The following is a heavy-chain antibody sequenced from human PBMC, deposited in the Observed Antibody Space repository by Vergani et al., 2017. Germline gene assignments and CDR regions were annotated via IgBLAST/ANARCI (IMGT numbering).Heavy chain of an antibody. V-gene: IGHV4-61*02. CDR2: IYGSGNI. Sequence: QVQLQESGPGLVKPSQTLSLTCRVSGVSVSSTAFYWNWIRQPAGKGLEWIGRIYGSGNINYNPSLASRVTISRDTSKNRFSLKVHSVTAADTAVYYCARGETRTDWLDPWGQGTQVIVSS. CDR3: ARGETRTDWLDP. J-gene: IGHJ5*02. CDR1: GVSVSSTAFY. D-gene: IGHD3/OR15-3a*01.